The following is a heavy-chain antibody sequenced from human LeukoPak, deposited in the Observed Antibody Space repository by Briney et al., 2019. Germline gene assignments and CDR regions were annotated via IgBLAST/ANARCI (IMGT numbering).Heavy chain of an antibody. J-gene: IGHJ5*02. CDR2: ISDSGGTT. Sequence: GGSLRLSCAASGFTFSSYAMGWIRHAPGEGLEWVSSISDSGGTTYYADSVKGRFTISRDNSKNTIHIQMNSLRGEDTALYYCAKLTRGYCHSNACPNWFDPWGRGTLVTVSS. CDR1: GFTFSSYA. CDR3: AKLTRGYCHSNACPNWFDP. V-gene: IGHV3-23*01. D-gene: IGHD2-2*01.